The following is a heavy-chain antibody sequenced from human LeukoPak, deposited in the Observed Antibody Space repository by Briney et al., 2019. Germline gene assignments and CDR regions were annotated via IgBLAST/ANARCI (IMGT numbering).Heavy chain of an antibody. CDR1: GYSISTSNYY. D-gene: IGHD6-13*01. J-gene: IGHJ6*03. CDR2: IFYSGST. Sequence: SETLSLTCTVSGYSISTSNYYWGWIRQPPGKGLEWIGNIFYSGSTYYSPSVKSRVTISLDTSRNQFSLKLSSVTAADTAVYYCARRYSSSWYAGYMDVWGKGTTVTVSS. V-gene: IGHV4-39*07. CDR3: ARRYSSSWYAGYMDV.